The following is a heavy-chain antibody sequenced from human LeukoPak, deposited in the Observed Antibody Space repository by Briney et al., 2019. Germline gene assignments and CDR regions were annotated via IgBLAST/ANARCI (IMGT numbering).Heavy chain of an antibody. D-gene: IGHD3-16*01. Sequence: GGSLRLSCAASGFTFSSYWMTWVRQAPGKGLEWVANIKQDVTEKYYVDSVKGRFTISGDNAKNSLYLQMNSLRAEDTAVYYCARRGMYGTLDYWGQGTLVTVSS. V-gene: IGHV3-7*01. CDR2: IKQDVTEK. CDR1: GFTFSSYW. CDR3: ARRGMYGTLDY. J-gene: IGHJ4*02.